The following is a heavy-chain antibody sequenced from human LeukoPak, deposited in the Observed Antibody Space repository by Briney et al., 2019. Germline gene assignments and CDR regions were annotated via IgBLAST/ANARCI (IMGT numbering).Heavy chain of an antibody. CDR2: IIPILGIA. D-gene: IGHD1-7*01. Sequence: GASVKVSCKASGGTFSSYAISWVRQAPGQGLEWMGRIIPILGIANYAQKFQGRVTTTADKSTSTAYMELSSLRSEDTAVYYCARDSRNWNYDQYYFDYWGQGTLVTVSS. CDR3: ARDSRNWNYDQYYFDY. J-gene: IGHJ4*02. V-gene: IGHV1-69*04. CDR1: GGTFSSYA.